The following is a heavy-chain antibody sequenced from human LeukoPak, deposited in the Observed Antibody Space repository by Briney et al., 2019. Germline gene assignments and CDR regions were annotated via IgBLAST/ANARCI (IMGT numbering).Heavy chain of an antibody. CDR2: ISSSSSYI. CDR3: ARDRRWELLINYFDY. CDR1: GFTFDDYA. D-gene: IGHD1-26*01. J-gene: IGHJ4*02. Sequence: TGGSLRLSCAASGFTFDDYAMHWVRQAPGKGLEWVSSISSSSSYIYYADSVKGRFTISRDNAKNSLYLQMNSLRAEDTAVYYCARDRRWELLINYFDYWGQGTLVTVSS. V-gene: IGHV3-21*01.